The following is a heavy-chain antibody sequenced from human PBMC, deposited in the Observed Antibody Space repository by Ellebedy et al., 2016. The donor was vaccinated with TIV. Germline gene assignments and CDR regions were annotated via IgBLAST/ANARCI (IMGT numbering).Heavy chain of an antibody. V-gene: IGHV3-23*01. D-gene: IGHD5-12*01. CDR1: GFTFSRYA. CDR2: ISGSGGST. J-gene: IGHJ3*02. CDR3: AKDQGGWLHDAFDI. Sequence: GGSLRLSXAASGFTFSRYAMSWVCQTPGKGLEWVSAISGSGGSTYYADSVKGRFTISRDNSKNTMYLQMNSLRAEDTAIYFCAKDQGGWLHDAFDIWGQGTLVTVSS.